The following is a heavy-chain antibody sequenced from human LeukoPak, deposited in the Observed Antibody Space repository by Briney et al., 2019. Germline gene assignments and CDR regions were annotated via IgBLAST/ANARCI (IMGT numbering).Heavy chain of an antibody. CDR2: ISSDGSST. CDR1: GFTFSSYW. J-gene: IGHJ4*02. CDR3: ARGGAASACDY. V-gene: IGHV3-74*01. D-gene: IGHD6-25*01. Sequence: GGSLRLSCAASGFTFSSYWMPCVRQAPGKGLVWVSRISSDGSSTAYADAVKGRFTISRDNAKNTLYLHLSSLRAEDTAVYFCARGGAASACDYWGQGILVTVFS.